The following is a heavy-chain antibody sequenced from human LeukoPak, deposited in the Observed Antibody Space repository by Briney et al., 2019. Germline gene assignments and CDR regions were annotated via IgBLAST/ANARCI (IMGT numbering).Heavy chain of an antibody. CDR3: ARHVLVGWVRGSDYFDS. Sequence: ASVKVSCKASGYTFTSYDINWVRQATGQGLEWMGWMNPNSGNTGYAQKFQGRVTITRNTSISTAYMELSSLRSEDTAVYYCARHVLVGWVRGSDYFDSWGQGTLSPSPQ. V-gene: IGHV1-8*03. J-gene: IGHJ4*02. D-gene: IGHD3-10*01. CDR1: GYTFTSYD. CDR2: MNPNSGNT.